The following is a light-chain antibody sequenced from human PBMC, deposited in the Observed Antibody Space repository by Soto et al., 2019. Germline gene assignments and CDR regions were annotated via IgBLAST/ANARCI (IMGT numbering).Light chain of an antibody. CDR3: QQYNNYWT. CDR1: QSIIYW. CDR2: KAS. V-gene: IGKV1-5*03. J-gene: IGKJ1*01. Sequence: DIQMTQSPSTLSASVGDRVTITCRASQSIIYWLAWYQQKPGKAPNLMIYKASSLESGVPSRLSGSGSGTEFTLTISSLQPDDFATYYCQQYNNYWTFGQGTKVEIK.